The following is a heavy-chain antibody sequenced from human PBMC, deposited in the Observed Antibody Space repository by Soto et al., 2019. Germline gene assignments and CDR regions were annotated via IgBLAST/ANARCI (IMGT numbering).Heavy chain of an antibody. CDR3: ARVCSSTSCPDGPGMDV. J-gene: IGHJ6*02. CDR1: GGSISSGGYY. D-gene: IGHD2-2*01. CDR2: IYYSGST. V-gene: IGHV4-31*03. Sequence: PSETLSLTCTVSGGSISSGGYYWSWIRQHPGKGLEWIGYIYYSGSTYYNPSLKSRVTISVDTSKNQFSLKLSSVTAADTAVYYCARVCSSTSCPDGPGMDVWGQGTTVTVSS.